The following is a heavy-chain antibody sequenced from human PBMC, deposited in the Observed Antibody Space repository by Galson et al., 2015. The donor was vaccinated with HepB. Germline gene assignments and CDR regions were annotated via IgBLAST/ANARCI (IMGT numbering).Heavy chain of an antibody. J-gene: IGHJ4*02. D-gene: IGHD6-13*01. V-gene: IGHV3-23*01. CDR2: ISGSGGST. CDR3: AKSWDSSSWRYFDY. CDR1: GFTFSSYA. Sequence: SLRLSCAASGFTFSSYAMSWVRHAPGKGLEWVSAISGSGGSTYYADSVKGRFTISRDNSKNTLYLQMNSLRAEDTAVYYCAKSWDSSSWRYFDYWGQGTLVTVSS.